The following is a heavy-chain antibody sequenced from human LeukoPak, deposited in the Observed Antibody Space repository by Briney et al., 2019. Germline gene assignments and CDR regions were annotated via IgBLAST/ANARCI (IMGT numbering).Heavy chain of an antibody. V-gene: IGHV3-7*03. J-gene: IGHJ4*02. Sequence: HPGGSLRLSCAASGFTFSSYWMSWVRQAPGKGLEWVANIRQDGREKYYVESVQGRFTISRDNAKNSLYLQMNSLRAEDTAIYYCARDFGSLEDYFDYWGQGTLVTVSS. CDR2: IRQDGREK. CDR3: ARDFGSLEDYFDY. D-gene: IGHD3-10*01. CDR1: GFTFSSYW.